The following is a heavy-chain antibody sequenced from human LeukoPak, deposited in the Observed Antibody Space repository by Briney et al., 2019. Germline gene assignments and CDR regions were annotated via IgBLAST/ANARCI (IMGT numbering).Heavy chain of an antibody. CDR3: ARDSSYGSGSYYPYYFDY. CDR1: GGSISSSNW. J-gene: IGHJ4*02. D-gene: IGHD3-10*01. CDR2: IYHSGST. Sequence: SETLSLTCAVSGGSISSSNWWSWVRQPPGKGLEWIGEIYHSGSTNYNPSLKSRVTISVDTSKNQFSLKLSSVTAADTAVYYCARDSSYGSGSYYPYYFDYWGQGTLVTVSS. V-gene: IGHV4-4*02.